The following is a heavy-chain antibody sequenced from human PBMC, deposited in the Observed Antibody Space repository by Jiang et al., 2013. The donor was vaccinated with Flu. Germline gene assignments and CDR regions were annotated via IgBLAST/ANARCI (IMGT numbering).Heavy chain of an antibody. CDR3: TTWEDNWNYRADAFDI. V-gene: IGHV3-15*01. J-gene: IGHJ3*02. CDR2: GTN. Sequence: GTNRLRCTRRKDRFTISRDDSKNTLYLQMNSLKTEDTAVYYCTTWEDNWNYRADAFDIWGQGTMVTVSS. D-gene: IGHD1-7*01.